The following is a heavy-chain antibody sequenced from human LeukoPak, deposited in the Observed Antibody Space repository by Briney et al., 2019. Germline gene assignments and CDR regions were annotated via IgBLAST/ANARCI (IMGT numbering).Heavy chain of an antibody. J-gene: IGHJ6*03. CDR2: IIPFFGTA. Sequence: SVKVSCKASGGTFSSYAISWVRQAPGQGLEWMGRIIPFFGTANYAQKFQGRVTITTDESTSTAYMELSSLRSEDTAVYYCASRNDSSGYGNYYYYYMDVWGKGTTVTVSS. CDR1: GGTFSSYA. CDR3: ASRNDSSGYGNYYYYYMDV. D-gene: IGHD3-22*01. V-gene: IGHV1-69*05.